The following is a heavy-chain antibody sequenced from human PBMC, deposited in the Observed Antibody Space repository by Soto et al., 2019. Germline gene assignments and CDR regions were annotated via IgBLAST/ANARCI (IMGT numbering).Heavy chain of an antibody. CDR1: SVTFRSFT. CDR2: ISSNSAYI. Sequence: GGSLRIPCSASSVTFRSFTMNCILQAQLKGLEWVSTISSNSAYIYYTDALRGRFTISRDNAKNSLHLQMNSLRAEDTAVYYCTRDASRDSSARGWFDPWGPGTLVPVSS. J-gene: IGHJ5*02. V-gene: IGHV3-21*01. CDR3: TRDASRDSSARGWFDP. D-gene: IGHD6-13*01.